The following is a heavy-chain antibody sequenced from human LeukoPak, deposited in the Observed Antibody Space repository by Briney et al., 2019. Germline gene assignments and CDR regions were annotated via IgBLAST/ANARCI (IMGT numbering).Heavy chain of an antibody. D-gene: IGHD5-12*01. CDR1: GYTFTSYY. J-gene: IGHJ6*02. V-gene: IGHV1-46*01. Sequence: ASVKVSCKASGYTFTSYYMHWVRQAPGQGLEWMGIINPSGGSTSYAQKFQGRVTMTRDTSTSTVYMELSSLRSEDTAVYYCASGGLRSGYDRPDYYYGMDVWGQGTTVTVSS. CDR2: INPSGGST. CDR3: ASGGLRSGYDRPDYYYGMDV.